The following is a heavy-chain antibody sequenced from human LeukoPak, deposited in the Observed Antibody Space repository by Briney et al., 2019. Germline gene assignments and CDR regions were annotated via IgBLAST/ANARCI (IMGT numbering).Heavy chain of an antibody. D-gene: IGHD3-9*01. CDR1: GFTFGDYA. V-gene: IGHV3-49*03. Sequence: GRSLRLSCTASGFTFGDYAMSWFRQAPGKGLEWVGFIRSKAYGGTTEYAASVKGRFTISRDDSKSIAYLQMNSLKTEDTAVYYCTRENDILTGPYFDPWGQGTLVTVSS. CDR2: IRSKAYGGTT. J-gene: IGHJ5*02. CDR3: TRENDILTGPYFDP.